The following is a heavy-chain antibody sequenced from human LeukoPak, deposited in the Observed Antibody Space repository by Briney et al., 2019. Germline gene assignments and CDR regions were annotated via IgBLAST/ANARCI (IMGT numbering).Heavy chain of an antibody. Sequence: KPGGSLRLSCTASGFTFGDYAMSWFRQAPGKGLEWVGFIRSKAYGGTTEYAASVKGRFTISRDDSKSIAYLQMNSLKTEDTAVYYCTRDSIPDKYDYWGQGTLVTVSS. CDR3: TRDSIPDKYDY. D-gene: IGHD1-14*01. V-gene: IGHV3-49*05. CDR2: IRSKAYGGTT. J-gene: IGHJ4*02. CDR1: GFTFGDYA.